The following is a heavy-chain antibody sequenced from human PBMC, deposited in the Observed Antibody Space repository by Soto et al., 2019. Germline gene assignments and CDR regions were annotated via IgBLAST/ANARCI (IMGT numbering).Heavy chain of an antibody. V-gene: IGHV4-38-2*02. CDR1: GYSISSGYY. D-gene: IGHD3-10*01. CDR3: ARDGKVRGVINY. J-gene: IGHJ4*02. Sequence: PSETLSLTCAVSGYSISSGYYWGWIRQPPGKGLEWIGNIYHSGSTSYTSSLKSRVTISVDTSKDQFSLKLTSVTAADTAVYYCARDGKVRGVINYWGQGTLVIVSS. CDR2: IYHSGST.